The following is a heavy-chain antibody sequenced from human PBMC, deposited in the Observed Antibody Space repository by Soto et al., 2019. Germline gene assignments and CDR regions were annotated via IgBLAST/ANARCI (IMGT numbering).Heavy chain of an antibody. CDR2: IYYSGIT. CDR3: ARRYCSGGSCYPTGTWFDP. D-gene: IGHD2-15*01. V-gene: IGHV4-39*01. Sequence: PSETLSLTCTVSGGSISSSIYYWGWIRHPPGKGLEWIGSIYYSGITYYNPSLKSRVTISVDTSKNQFSLKLSSVTAADTAVYYCARRYCSGGSCYPTGTWFDPWSQGTLVTVSS. J-gene: IGHJ5*02. CDR1: GGSISSSIYY.